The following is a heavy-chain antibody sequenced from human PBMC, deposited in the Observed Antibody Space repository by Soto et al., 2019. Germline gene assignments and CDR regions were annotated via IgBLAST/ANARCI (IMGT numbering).Heavy chain of an antibody. D-gene: IGHD5-12*01. V-gene: IGHV1-46*01. J-gene: IGHJ6*02. CDR3: ASQSGDGYFSYYYYYGMDV. CDR1: GYTFSSYY. Sequence: VSVKLSCKASGYTFSSYYMHLVRQAPGQGLEWMGIINPSGGSTSYAQKFQGRVTMTRDTSTSTVYMELSGLRSEDTAVYYCASQSGDGYFSYYYYYGMDVWGQGTTVTVSS. CDR2: INPSGGST.